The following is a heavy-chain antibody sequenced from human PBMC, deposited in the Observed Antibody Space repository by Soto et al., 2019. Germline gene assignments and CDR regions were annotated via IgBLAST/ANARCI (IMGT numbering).Heavy chain of an antibody. CDR3: ARQLRYYYDSSGSYALDV. D-gene: IGHD3-22*01. J-gene: IGHJ6*02. V-gene: IGHV4-39*01. CDR1: GGSISSTSYY. Sequence: SETLSLTCTVSGGSISSTSYYWGWIRQPPEKGLEWIGSIYYSGSPYYNPSLKSRVTVSVDTSKNQFSLKLSSVTAADTAVYYCARQLRYYYDSSGSYALDVWGQGTTVT. CDR2: IYYSGSP.